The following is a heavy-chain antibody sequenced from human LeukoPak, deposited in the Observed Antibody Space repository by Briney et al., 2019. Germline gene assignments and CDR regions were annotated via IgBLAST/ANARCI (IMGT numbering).Heavy chain of an antibody. CDR2: INPNGGAT. CDR1: EYTFIGYY. Sequence: GASVKVSCKASEYTFIGYYMHWVRQAHGHGTEWMGWINPNGGATNYAQKFQGRVTMTRDTSISTAYMELSRLRSDDTAVYYCARVRLNAFDIWGQGTMVIVSS. J-gene: IGHJ3*02. CDR3: ARVRLNAFDI. D-gene: IGHD3-16*01. V-gene: IGHV1-2*02.